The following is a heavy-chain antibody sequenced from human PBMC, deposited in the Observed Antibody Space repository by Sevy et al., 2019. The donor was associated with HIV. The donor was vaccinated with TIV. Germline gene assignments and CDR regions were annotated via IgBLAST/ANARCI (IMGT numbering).Heavy chain of an antibody. J-gene: IGHJ6*03. V-gene: IGHV3-23*01. CDR1: GFSFDSYG. CDR2: ISGSGTRT. D-gene: IGHD3-22*01. Sequence: LSLTCAVSGFSFDSYGMTWVRQAPGKGLEWVSGISGSGTRTYYVDSVKGRFIISRDNSKNTLYLQMNSLRSEDTAIDYCAKGGGGHYDPDEIGYYFYYYNMDVWGKGTTVTVSS. CDR3: AKGGGGHYDPDEIGYYFYYYNMDV.